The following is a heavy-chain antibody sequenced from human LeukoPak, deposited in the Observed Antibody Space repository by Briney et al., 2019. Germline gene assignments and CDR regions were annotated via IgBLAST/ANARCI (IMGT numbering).Heavy chain of an antibody. J-gene: IGHJ4*02. CDR3: AREAKARWLQFDY. V-gene: IGHV1-18*01. Sequence: ASVKVSCKASGYTFTSYGISWVRQAPGQGLEWMGWISAYNGNTNYAQKFQGRVTITTDESTSTAYMELSSLRSEDTAVYYCAREAKARWLQFDYWGQGTLVTVSS. CDR1: GYTFTSYG. CDR2: ISAYNGNT. D-gene: IGHD5-24*01.